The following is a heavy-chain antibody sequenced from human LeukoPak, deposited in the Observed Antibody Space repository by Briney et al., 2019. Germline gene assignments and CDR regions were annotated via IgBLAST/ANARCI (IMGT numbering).Heavy chain of an antibody. D-gene: IGHD6-19*01. CDR2: ISGSGGST. J-gene: IGHJ4*02. Sequence: AGGSLRLSCAASGFTFSSYAMSWVRQAPGKGLEWVSAISGSGGSTYYADSARGRFTISRDSSKNTLYLQMNSLRAEDTDVYYCAKDQAVAGPGSDYWGQGTLVTVSS. CDR3: AKDQAVAGPGSDY. V-gene: IGHV3-23*01. CDR1: GFTFSSYA.